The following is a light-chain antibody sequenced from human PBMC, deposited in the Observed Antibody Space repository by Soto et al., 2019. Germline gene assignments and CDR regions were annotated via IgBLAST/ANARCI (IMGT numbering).Light chain of an antibody. J-gene: IGKJ1*01. Sequence: EIVLTQSPGTLSLSPGERATLSCRASQSVSSNYLAWYQRKPGQAPRLLIYGASSRAIDIPNRFSGSGSGTDFTLTVTRLEPEDFAVYYGQQYGSSPPTFGRGTKVEI. CDR1: QSVSSNY. CDR2: GAS. V-gene: IGKV3-20*01. CDR3: QQYGSSPPT.